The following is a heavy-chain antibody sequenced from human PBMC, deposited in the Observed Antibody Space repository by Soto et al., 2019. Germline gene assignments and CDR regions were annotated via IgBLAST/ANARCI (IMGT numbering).Heavy chain of an antibody. CDR2: INPNSGNI. D-gene: IGHD3-10*01. CDR3: ARGRASGSYYLLDY. J-gene: IGHJ4*02. V-gene: IGHV1-8*01. CDR1: GDTFTTYD. Sequence: ASVKVSCKASGDTFTTYDINWVRQATGHGLEWMGWINPNSGNIGYAQRFQGRVTMTRDTAIRTAYMEVSSLRSDDTAVYYCARGRASGSYYLLDYWGQGTLVTVSA.